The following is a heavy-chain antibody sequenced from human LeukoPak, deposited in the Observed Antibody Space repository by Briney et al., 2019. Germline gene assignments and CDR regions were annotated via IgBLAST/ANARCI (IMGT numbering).Heavy chain of an antibody. CDR2: ISSSSSYI. J-gene: IGHJ4*02. D-gene: IGHD3-3*01. Sequence: PGGSLRLSCAASGFTFSSYSMNWVRQAPGKGLEWVSSISSSSSYIYYADSVKGRFTISRDNAKNSLYLQMNSLRAEDTAVYYCSTDYDFWSGPGYWGQGTLVTVSS. V-gene: IGHV3-21*01. CDR1: GFTFSSYS. CDR3: STDYDFWSGPGY.